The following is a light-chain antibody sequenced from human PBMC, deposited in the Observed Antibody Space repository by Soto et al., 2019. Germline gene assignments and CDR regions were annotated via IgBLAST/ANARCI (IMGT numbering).Light chain of an antibody. Sequence: DIQMTQSPSSVSASVGDRVTITCRSSQGIGSWLGWYQQKPGKAPKLLIYAAASLQSGVPSRFSATFSGTEFTLTISSLQPEDLATYFCQQANSFPLTFGPGTKVDIK. CDR3: QQANSFPLT. CDR1: QGIGSW. CDR2: AAA. V-gene: IGKV1-12*01. J-gene: IGKJ3*01.